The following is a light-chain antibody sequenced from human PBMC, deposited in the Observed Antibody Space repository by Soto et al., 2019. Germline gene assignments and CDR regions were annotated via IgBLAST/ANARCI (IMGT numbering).Light chain of an antibody. V-gene: IGLV1-40*01. Sequence: QSVLTQPPSVSGAPGQRVTISCTGSSSNIGAGYDVHWYQQLPGTAPKLLIYGNSNRPSGVPDRFSGYKSGTSASLAITGLQAEDEADYYCQSYDSSWGGVFGTGTKLTVL. J-gene: IGLJ1*01. CDR3: QSYDSSWGGV. CDR2: GNS. CDR1: SSNIGAGYD.